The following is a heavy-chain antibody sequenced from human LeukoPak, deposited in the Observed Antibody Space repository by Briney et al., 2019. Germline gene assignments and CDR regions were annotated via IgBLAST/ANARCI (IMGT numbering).Heavy chain of an antibody. Sequence: GGSLRLSCAASGFSFSTYWMSWVRQAPGEGLEWVANIMNDGSEKYYVDSVKGRFTISRDNAKSSLYLQMNSLRAEDTAVYYCARVGSTCDHWGQGALVTVSS. J-gene: IGHJ4*02. D-gene: IGHD2-15*01. V-gene: IGHV3-7*05. CDR2: IMNDGSEK. CDR1: GFSFSTYW. CDR3: ARVGSTCDH.